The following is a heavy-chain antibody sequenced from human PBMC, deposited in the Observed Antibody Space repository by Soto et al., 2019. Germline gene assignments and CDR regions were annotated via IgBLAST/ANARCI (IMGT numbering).Heavy chain of an antibody. CDR2: ISSGSTSI. CDR3: ARDAVTSSHYYMDV. V-gene: IGHV3-48*01. Sequence: EVQLVESGGGLVQPGGSLRLSCAASGFTFSTYSMNWVRQAPGKGLEWVSYISSGSTSIYYADSVKGRFTVSRDNAENSLDLQMNSLRAEDTAVYYCARDAVTSSHYYMDVWGNGTTVTVSS. J-gene: IGHJ6*03. CDR1: GFTFSTYS. D-gene: IGHD4-4*01.